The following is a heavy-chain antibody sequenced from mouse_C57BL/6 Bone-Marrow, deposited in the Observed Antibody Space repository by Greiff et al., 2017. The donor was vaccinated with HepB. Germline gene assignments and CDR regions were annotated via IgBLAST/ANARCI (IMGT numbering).Heavy chain of an antibody. Sequence: QVQLQQPGAELVRPGSSVKLSCKASGYTFTSYWMDWVKQRPGQGLEWIGNIYPSDSETHYNQKFKDKATLTVDKSSSTAYMQLSSLTSEDSAVYYCARRTRGTYWYFDVWGTGTTVTVSS. CDR3: ARRTRGTYWYFDV. V-gene: IGHV1-61*01. J-gene: IGHJ1*03. CDR2: IYPSDSET. CDR1: GYTFTSYW. D-gene: IGHD1-1*01.